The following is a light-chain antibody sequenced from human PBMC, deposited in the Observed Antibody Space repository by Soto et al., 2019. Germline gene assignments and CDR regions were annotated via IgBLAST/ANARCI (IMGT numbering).Light chain of an antibody. CDR1: QSINSRY. J-gene: IGKJ3*01. Sequence: EIVLTQSPGTLSLSPGERATLSCRASQSINSRYLAWYQQKPGQAPRLLIYGASSRATGIPDRFSGSGSGTDFTLTISRLEPEAFAVYYCQQFGSSPGFTFGPGTKVYIK. V-gene: IGKV3-20*01. CDR2: GAS. CDR3: QQFGSSPGFT.